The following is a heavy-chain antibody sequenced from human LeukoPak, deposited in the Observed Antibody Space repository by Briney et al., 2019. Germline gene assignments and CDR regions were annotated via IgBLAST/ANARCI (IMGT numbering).Heavy chain of an antibody. J-gene: IGHJ4*02. Sequence: PGGSLRLSCAASGFTFSSYWMSWVRQAPGKGLEWVANIKQDGSEKYYVDSVKGRFTISRDNAKNSLYLQMNSLRAEDTAVYYCARTSLDCKNGVCYDYWGQGTLVTVSS. CDR3: ARTSLDCKNGVCYDY. D-gene: IGHD2-8*01. V-gene: IGHV3-7*03. CDR2: IKQDGSEK. CDR1: GFTFSSYW.